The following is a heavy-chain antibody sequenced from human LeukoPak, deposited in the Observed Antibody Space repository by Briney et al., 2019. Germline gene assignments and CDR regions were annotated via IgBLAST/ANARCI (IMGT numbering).Heavy chain of an antibody. CDR2: IYPGDSDT. V-gene: IGHV5-51*01. CDR3: ARHIAAADLDY. J-gene: IGHJ4*02. Sequence: GEPLKISCKGSGYSFTSYWIGWVRQMPGKGLEWMGIIYPGDSDTRYSPSFQGQVTISADKSISTAYLQWSSLKASDTAMCYCARHIAAADLDYWGQGTLVTVSS. D-gene: IGHD6-13*01. CDR1: GYSFTSYW.